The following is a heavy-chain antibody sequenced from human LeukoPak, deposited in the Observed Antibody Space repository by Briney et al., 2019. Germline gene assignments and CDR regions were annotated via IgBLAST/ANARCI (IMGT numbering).Heavy chain of an antibody. V-gene: IGHV3-64*01. CDR2: ITSNGEST. CDR1: GFTFSSYP. J-gene: IGHJ3*01. CDR3: ARDYRMTTVPTGAFDF. D-gene: IGHD4-17*01. Sequence: TGGSLRLSCAVSGFTFSSYPMHWVRQAPGKGLEYVSVITSNGESTDYVHSVKGRFTISRDNSKNTLYLQMGSLRGEDMAVYYCARDYRMTTVPTGAFDFWGQGTMVTVSS.